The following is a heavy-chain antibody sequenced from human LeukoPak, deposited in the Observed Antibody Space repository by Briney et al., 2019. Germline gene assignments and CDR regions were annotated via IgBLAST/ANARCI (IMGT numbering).Heavy chain of an antibody. CDR1: GYTFTSYY. CDR2: INPSGGST. Sequence: GASVKVSCKASGYTFTSYYMHWVRQAPGQGLEWMGIINPSGGSTSYAQKFQGRVTMTRDTSTSTVYMELSSLRSEDTAVYYCARAGSGEYQLLFDYYYYMDVWGKGTTVTVSS. D-gene: IGHD2-2*01. V-gene: IGHV1-46*01. J-gene: IGHJ6*03. CDR3: ARAGSGEYQLLFDYYYYMDV.